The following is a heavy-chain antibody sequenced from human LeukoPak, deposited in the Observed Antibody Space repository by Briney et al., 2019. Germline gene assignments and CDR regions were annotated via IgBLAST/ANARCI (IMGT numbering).Heavy chain of an antibody. V-gene: IGHV3-43*02. D-gene: IGHD6-13*01. CDR2: ISGDGGST. CDR1: GFTFDDYA. J-gene: IGHJ4*02. Sequence: PGGSLRLSCAASGFTFDDYAMHWVRQAPGKGLEWVSLISGDGGSTYYADSVKGRFTISRDNSKNSLYLQMNSLRTEDTALYYCALLAGYSNYVQIAAAGNDYWGQGTLVTVSS. CDR3: ALLAGYSNYVQIAAAGNDY.